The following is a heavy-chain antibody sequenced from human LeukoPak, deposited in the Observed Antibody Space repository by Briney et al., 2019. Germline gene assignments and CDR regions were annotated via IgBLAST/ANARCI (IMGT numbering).Heavy chain of an antibody. Sequence: GGSLRLSCAASGFTFSSYAMNWVRQVPGKGLEWVSTIGGSGGSTYYADSVKGRFTISRDNSKNTLYLQMNSLRAEDTAVYYCAEDSDGMDVWGQGTTVTGSS. J-gene: IGHJ6*02. V-gene: IGHV3-23*01. CDR1: GFTFSSYA. CDR3: AEDSDGMDV. CDR2: IGGSGGST.